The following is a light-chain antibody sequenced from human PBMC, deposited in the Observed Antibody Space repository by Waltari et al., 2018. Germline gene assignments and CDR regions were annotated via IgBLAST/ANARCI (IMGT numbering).Light chain of an antibody. V-gene: IGLV4-69*01. CDR3: QTWGFGIEV. CDR2: VNSDGSH. CDR1: SGHSDYA. J-gene: IGLJ3*02. Sequence: QLVLTQPPSASASLGASVKLTCTLSSGHSDYALAWHQQQPRKGPRYLMRVNSDGSHKKGDGIPDRFSGSSSGAERFLTISSLQSEDEADYFCQTWGFGIEVFGGGTKLTVL.